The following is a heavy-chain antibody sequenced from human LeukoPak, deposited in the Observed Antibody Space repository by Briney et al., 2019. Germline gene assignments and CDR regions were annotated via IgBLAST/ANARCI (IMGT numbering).Heavy chain of an antibody. Sequence: SETLSLTCTVSGGSISSYYWSWIRQPAGKGLEWIGRIYTSGSTNYNPSLKSRITMSVDTSKKQLSLKLSSVTAADTAVYYCARTQHYYDSSGYSYYFDYWGQGTLVTVSS. D-gene: IGHD3-22*01. V-gene: IGHV4-4*07. CDR2: IYTSGST. CDR1: GGSISSYY. CDR3: ARTQHYYDSSGYSYYFDY. J-gene: IGHJ4*02.